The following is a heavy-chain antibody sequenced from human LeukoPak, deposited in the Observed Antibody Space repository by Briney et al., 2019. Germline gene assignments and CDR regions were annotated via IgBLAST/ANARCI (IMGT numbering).Heavy chain of an antibody. CDR1: GFTFSSYA. D-gene: IGHD6-19*01. V-gene: IGHV3-9*01. Sequence: GRSLRLSCAASGFTFSSYAMHWVRQPPGKGLEWVSGISWNSRVIGYADSVKGRFTISRDNADNSLYLQMDRLTPEDTALYYCTKDMKQWLLYLGDGFDFWGQGTMVTVSS. J-gene: IGHJ3*01. CDR3: TKDMKQWLLYLGDGFDF. CDR2: ISWNSRVI.